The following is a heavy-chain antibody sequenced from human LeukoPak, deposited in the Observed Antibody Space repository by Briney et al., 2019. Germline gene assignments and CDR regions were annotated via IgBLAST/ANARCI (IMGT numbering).Heavy chain of an antibody. V-gene: IGHV3-66*03. D-gene: IGHD6-19*01. CDR1: GFSVSSNY. CDR2: IFTSGGT. J-gene: IGHJ4*02. Sequence: GGSLRLSCVASGFSVSSNYMTWVRQAPGKGLEFVSVIFTSGGTNYADSVKGRFIISRDNSKNTLYLHMNSLRPEDTAVYYCARDQGIAVTGRGQGTLVTVSS. CDR3: ARDQGIAVTG.